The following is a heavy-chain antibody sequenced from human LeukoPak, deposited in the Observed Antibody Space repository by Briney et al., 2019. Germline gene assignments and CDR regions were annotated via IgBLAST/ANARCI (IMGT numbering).Heavy chain of an antibody. CDR3: ASDYRGSHDAFDI. CDR1: GGSISSYY. D-gene: IGHD1-26*01. CDR2: IYYSGST. Sequence: SETLSLTCTVSGGSISSYYWSWIRQPPGKGLEWIGYIYYSGSTNYNPSLKSRVTISVDTSKNQFSLKLSSVTAADTAVYYCASDYRGSHDAFDIWGQGTMVTVSS. V-gene: IGHV4-59*01. J-gene: IGHJ3*02.